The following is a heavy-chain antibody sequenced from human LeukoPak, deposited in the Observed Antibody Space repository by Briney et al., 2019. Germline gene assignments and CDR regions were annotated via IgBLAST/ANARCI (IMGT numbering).Heavy chain of an antibody. CDR3: ARATNNMITFGGVGAFDI. D-gene: IGHD3-16*01. V-gene: IGHV4-59*01. J-gene: IGHJ3*02. Sequence: SETLSLPCAVYGGSYSGYYWSWIRQPPGKGLEWIGYIYYSGSTNYNPSLKSRVTISVDTSKNQFSLKLSSVTAADTAVYYCARATNNMITFGGVGAFDIWGQGTMVTVSS. CDR1: GGSYSGYY. CDR2: IYYSGST.